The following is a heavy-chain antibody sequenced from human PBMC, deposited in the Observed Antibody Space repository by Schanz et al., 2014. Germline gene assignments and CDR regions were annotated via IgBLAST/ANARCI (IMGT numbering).Heavy chain of an antibody. Sequence: EVQLVESGGGLVQPGGSLRLSCAASGFTFSSYWMHWVRQVPGKGLVWVSRIKSDGSSTSYADSVKGRFTISRDNAKSTLYLQMNSLRAEDTAVYYCARPALWFGDNCFDPWGQGTLVDVSS. CDR2: IKSDGSST. V-gene: IGHV3-74*01. CDR1: GFTFSSYW. J-gene: IGHJ5*02. D-gene: IGHD3-10*01. CDR3: ARPALWFGDNCFDP.